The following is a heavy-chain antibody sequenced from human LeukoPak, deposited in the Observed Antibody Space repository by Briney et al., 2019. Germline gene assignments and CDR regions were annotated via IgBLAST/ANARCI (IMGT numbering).Heavy chain of an antibody. J-gene: IGHJ4*02. V-gene: IGHV4-59*01. CDR2: IYYSGST. Sequence: SEALSLTCTVSGGSISSYYWSWIRQPPGKGLEWIGYIYYSGSTNYNPSLKSRVTISVDTSKNQFSLKLSSVTAADTAVYYCARGRSGGSWDYWGQGTLVTVSS. D-gene: IGHD2-15*01. CDR3: ARGRSGGSWDY. CDR1: GGSISSYY.